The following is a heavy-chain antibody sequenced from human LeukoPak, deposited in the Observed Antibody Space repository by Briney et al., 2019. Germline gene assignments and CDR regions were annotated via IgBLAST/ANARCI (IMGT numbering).Heavy chain of an antibody. J-gene: IGHJ4*02. CDR3: AKAEYDILTRSLDY. Sequence: PGGSLRLSCAASGFTFSSYEMNWVRQAPGKGLEWVSGISWNSGSIGYADSVKGRFTISRDNAKNSLYLQMNSLRAEDTALYYCAKAEYDILTRSLDYWGQGTLVTVSS. CDR2: ISWNSGSI. CDR1: GFTFSSYE. D-gene: IGHD3-9*01. V-gene: IGHV3-9*01.